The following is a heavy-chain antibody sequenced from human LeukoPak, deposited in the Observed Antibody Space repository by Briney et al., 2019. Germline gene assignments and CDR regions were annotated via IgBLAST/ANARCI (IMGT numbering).Heavy chain of an antibody. CDR1: GGSFSGYY. J-gene: IGHJ3*02. D-gene: IGHD7-27*01. CDR3: ARVDYWGAFDI. Sequence: PSETLSLTCAVYGGSFSGYYWSWIRQPPGKGLEWIGEINHSGSTNYNPSLKSRVTISVDTSKNQFSLKLSSVTAADTAVYYCARVDYWGAFDIWGQGTMVTVSS. V-gene: IGHV4-34*01. CDR2: INHSGST.